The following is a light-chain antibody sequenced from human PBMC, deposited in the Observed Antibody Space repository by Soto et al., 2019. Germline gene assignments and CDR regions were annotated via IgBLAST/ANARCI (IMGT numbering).Light chain of an antibody. J-gene: IGKJ4*01. CDR1: QSVSSD. Sequence: EIVMTQSPATLSVSPGERATLSCRASQSVSSDLAWYEQKPGQAPRLLIYGASTRDTGIPARFSRSGSGTEFTLPISSLQSEDFAVYYCQQYNNCPLTFGGGTKVQIK. CDR3: QQYNNCPLT. CDR2: GAS. V-gene: IGKV3-15*01.